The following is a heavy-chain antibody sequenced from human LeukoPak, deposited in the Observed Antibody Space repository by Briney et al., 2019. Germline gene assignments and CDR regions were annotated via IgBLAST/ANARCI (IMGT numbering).Heavy chain of an antibody. CDR2: INPSGGST. CDR1: GSTFTSYY. Sequence: ASVKVSCKASGSTFTSYYMHWVRQAPGQGLEWMGIINPSGGSTSYAQKFQGRVTMTRDTYTSTVYMELSSLRSEDTAVYYCARDPKQLWAYFDYWGQGTLVTVSS. V-gene: IGHV1-46*01. D-gene: IGHD5-18*01. CDR3: ARDPKQLWAYFDY. J-gene: IGHJ4*02.